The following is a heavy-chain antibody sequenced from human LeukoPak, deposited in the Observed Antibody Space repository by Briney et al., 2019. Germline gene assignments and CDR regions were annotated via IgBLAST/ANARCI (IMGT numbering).Heavy chain of an antibody. D-gene: IGHD3-10*01. CDR3: AKDPRRYGSGRYGRAYCGMDV. Sequence: GGSLRLSCAASGFTFSSYPMSWVRQAPGKGLEWVSAISGSGGSTYYADSVKGRFTISRDNSKNTLYLQMNSLRAEDTAVYYCAKDPRRYGSGRYGRAYCGMDVWGQGTTVTVSS. CDR1: GFTFSSYP. CDR2: ISGSGGST. J-gene: IGHJ6*02. V-gene: IGHV3-23*01.